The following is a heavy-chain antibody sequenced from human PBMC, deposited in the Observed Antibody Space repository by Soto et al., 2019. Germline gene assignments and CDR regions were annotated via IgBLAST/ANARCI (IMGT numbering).Heavy chain of an antibody. J-gene: IGHJ6*02. CDR3: ARGVYCSSTSCYKLYYYGMDV. D-gene: IGHD2-2*02. CDR2: TYYRSEWYN. Sequence: SQTLSLTCAISGDSVSSNSAAWNWIRQSPSRGLEWLGRTYYRSEWYNDYAVSVKSRITINPDTSKNQFSLQLNSVTPEDTAVYYCARGVYCSSTSCYKLYYYGMDVWGQGTTVTVSS. V-gene: IGHV6-1*01. CDR1: GDSVSSNSAA.